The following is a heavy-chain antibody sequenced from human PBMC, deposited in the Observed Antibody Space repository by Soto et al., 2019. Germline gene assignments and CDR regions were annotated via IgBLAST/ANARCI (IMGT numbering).Heavy chain of an antibody. D-gene: IGHD3-3*01. J-gene: IGHJ5*02. Sequence: SVKVSCKASGGTFSSYAISWVRQAPGQGLEWMGGIIPIFGTANYAQKFQGRVTITADKSTSTAYMELSSLRSEDTAVYYCARVRNKIFVVVSCLHPWGAGTMVT. CDR1: GGTFSSYA. V-gene: IGHV1-69*06. CDR2: IIPIFGTA. CDR3: ARVRNKIFVVVSCLHP.